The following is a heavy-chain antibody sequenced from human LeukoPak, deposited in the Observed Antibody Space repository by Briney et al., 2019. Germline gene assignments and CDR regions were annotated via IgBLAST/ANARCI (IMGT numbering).Heavy chain of an antibody. J-gene: IGHJ4*02. D-gene: IGHD3-22*01. Sequence: GGSLRLSCAVSGFPFSEAWMGWVRQAPGKGLEWVGRITSTTDGGTTDHAAPVRGRFTISRDDSKTTLYLQMNSLRAEDTAVYYCARRTRGDPYDSSGYVDYWGQGTLVTVSS. CDR1: GFPFSEAW. CDR2: ITSTTDGGTT. CDR3: ARRTRGDPYDSSGYVDY. V-gene: IGHV3-15*01.